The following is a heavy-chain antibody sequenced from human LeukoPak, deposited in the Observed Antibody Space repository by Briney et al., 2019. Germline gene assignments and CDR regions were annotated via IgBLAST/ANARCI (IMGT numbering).Heavy chain of an antibody. V-gene: IGHV3-30*02. D-gene: IGHD3-10*01. J-gene: IGHJ3*02. CDR2: IRYDGSNK. CDR3: AKVGQVLLWFGDPDAFDI. Sequence: GGSLRLSCAVSGFTFSSYGMHWVRQAPGKGLEWVAFIRYDGSNKYYADSVKGRFTISRDNSKNTLYLQMNSLRAEDTAVYYCAKVGQVLLWFGDPDAFDIWGQGTMVTVSS. CDR1: GFTFSSYG.